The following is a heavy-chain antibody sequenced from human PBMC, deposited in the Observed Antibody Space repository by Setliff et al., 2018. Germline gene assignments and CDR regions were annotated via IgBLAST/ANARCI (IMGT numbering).Heavy chain of an antibody. CDR1: GFSLSTSGVG. CDR3: ALERCGDYPYWYFDL. D-gene: IGHD2-21*02. J-gene: IGHJ2*01. CDR2: IYWDDDK. Sequence: SGPTLVNPTQTLTLTCTFSGFSLSTSGVGVGWIRQPPGKALEWLALIYWDDDKRYIPSLKSRLTITTDTSKNQVVLTMTNMDPVDTPTYYCALERCGDYPYWYFDLWGRGTLVTVSS. V-gene: IGHV2-5*02.